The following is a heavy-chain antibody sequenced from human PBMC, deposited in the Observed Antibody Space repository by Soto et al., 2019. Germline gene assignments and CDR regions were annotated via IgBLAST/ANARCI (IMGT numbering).Heavy chain of an antibody. V-gene: IGHV4-28*01. Sequence: SETLSLTFAVSGYSISSTNWWGWIRQPPGMGLEWIGYISYSGSTYYNPSLKSRVTMSVDTSKNQFFLDLSSVTAADTAVYYCTCIFSGGYGYGFYYYGMDVWGQGTTVT. CDR2: ISYSGST. CDR3: TCIFSGGYGYGFYYYGMDV. J-gene: IGHJ6*02. CDR1: GYSISSTNW. D-gene: IGHD5-18*01.